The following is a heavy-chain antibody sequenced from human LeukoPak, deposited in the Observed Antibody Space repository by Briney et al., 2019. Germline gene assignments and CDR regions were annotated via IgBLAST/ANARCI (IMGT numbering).Heavy chain of an antibody. J-gene: IGHJ5*02. V-gene: IGHV3-64D*09. CDR2: ISSNGGST. D-gene: IGHD6-13*01. CDR3: VKDMSRIAAPAPTA. Sequence: GGSLRLSCSASGFTFSNYTMHWVRQAPGKGLEYVSSISSNGGSTYSADSVKGRFTISRDNSKNTLYLQMSSLRAEDTAVYYCVKDMSRIAAPAPTAWGQGTLVTVSS. CDR1: GFTFSNYT.